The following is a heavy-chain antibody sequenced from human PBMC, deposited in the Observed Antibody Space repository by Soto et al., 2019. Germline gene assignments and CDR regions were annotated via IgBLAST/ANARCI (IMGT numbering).Heavy chain of an antibody. CDR3: ARSIAVVGPYYYYMDV. CDR2: ISGSGGRT. Sequence: GGSLRLSCAASGFTFSSHAMGWLRQAPGKGLELVSAISGSGGRTDYADSVTGRFTISRDNSKNTLYLQMNSLRAEDTAVYYCARSIAVVGPYYYYMDVWGKGTTVTVSS. V-gene: IGHV3-23*01. CDR1: GFTFSSHA. J-gene: IGHJ6*03. D-gene: IGHD6-19*01.